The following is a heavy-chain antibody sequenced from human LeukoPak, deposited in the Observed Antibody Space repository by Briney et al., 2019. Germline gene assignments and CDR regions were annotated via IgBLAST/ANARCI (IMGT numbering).Heavy chain of an antibody. CDR1: GGSFSDYY. CDR2: IHHSGIT. D-gene: IGHD2-2*01. CDR3: ARDRAGYQKHWYFDL. Sequence: SETLSLTCAFYGGSFSDYYWSWIRQPPGKGLEWIGEIHHSGITNYNPSLESRVTISVDTSKNQFALRLTPVSAADTAVYYCARDRAGYQKHWYFDLWGRGTLVSVSS. J-gene: IGHJ2*01. V-gene: IGHV4-34*01.